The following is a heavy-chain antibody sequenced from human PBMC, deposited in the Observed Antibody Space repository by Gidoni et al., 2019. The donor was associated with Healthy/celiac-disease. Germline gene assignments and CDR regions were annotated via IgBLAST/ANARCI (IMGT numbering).Heavy chain of an antibody. CDR2: INSDGSST. Sequence: EVQVVESGGGLVQPGGSLRLSCAASGFTFSSYWMHWVRQGPGKGLVWVSRINSDGSSTRYADFVKGRFTISRDNAKNMVYLQMNSLRADDTAVYYCVRWDGFDMWGQGTMVTVSS. V-gene: IGHV3-74*01. J-gene: IGHJ3*02. CDR1: GFTFSSYW. D-gene: IGHD1-26*01. CDR3: VRWDGFDM.